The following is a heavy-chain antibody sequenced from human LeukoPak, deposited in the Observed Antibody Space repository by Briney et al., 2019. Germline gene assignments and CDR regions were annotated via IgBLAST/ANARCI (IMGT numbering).Heavy chain of an antibody. CDR2: IYPGDSDT. J-gene: IGHJ4*02. CDR3: AGREFVEWYPDY. V-gene: IGHV5-51*01. CDR1: GYSFTKYW. Sequence: RGESLKISCKGSGYSFTKYWIGWVRQMPGKGLEYMGIIYPGDSDTRYSPSFQGQVTISADKSISTAYLQWSSLRASDTATYYCAGREFVEWYPDYWGQGTLVTVSS. D-gene: IGHD3-3*01.